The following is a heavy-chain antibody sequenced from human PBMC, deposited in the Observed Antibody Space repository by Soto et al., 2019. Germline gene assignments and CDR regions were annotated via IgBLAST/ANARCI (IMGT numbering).Heavy chain of an antibody. CDR1: GFAFADFA. CDR2: ISWNSAII. J-gene: IGHJ4*02. CDR3: AKDISDYDSSGYLDY. V-gene: IGHV3-9*01. D-gene: IGHD3-22*01. Sequence: EVQLVESGGDLVQPGKSLKLSCAASGFAFADFAIHWVRQAPGKGLEWISGISWNSAIIGYADSVKGRFTISRDNAKNSLYLQLTSVRAVDTALYYCAKDISDYDSSGYLDYWGQGVVVTVSA.